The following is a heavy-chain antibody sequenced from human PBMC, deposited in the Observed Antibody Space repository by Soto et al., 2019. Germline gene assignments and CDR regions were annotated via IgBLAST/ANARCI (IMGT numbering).Heavy chain of an antibody. D-gene: IGHD3-22*01. CDR3: AAAGITMIVVPWAAFDI. CDR1: GGTFSSYA. J-gene: IGHJ3*02. V-gene: IGHV1-69*13. Sequence: SVKVSCKASGGTFSSYAISWVRQAPGQGLEWMGGIIPIFGTANYAQKFQGRVTITADESTGTAYMELSSLGSEDTAVYYCAAAGITMIVVPWAAFDIWGQGTVVTVSS. CDR2: IIPIFGTA.